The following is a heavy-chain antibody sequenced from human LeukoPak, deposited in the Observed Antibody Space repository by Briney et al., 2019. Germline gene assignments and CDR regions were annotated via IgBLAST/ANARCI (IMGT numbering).Heavy chain of an antibody. CDR1: GYTFTSYG. D-gene: IGHD3-10*01. CDR3: AREYTVDGDLDY. CDR2: ISAYNGNT. J-gene: IGHJ4*02. Sequence: ASVKVSCKASGYTFTSYGIIWVRQAPGQGLEWMGWISAYNGNTNYAQKLQGRVTMTTDTSTSTAYMELRSLRSDDTAVYYCAREYTVDGDLDYWGQGTLVTASS. V-gene: IGHV1-18*01.